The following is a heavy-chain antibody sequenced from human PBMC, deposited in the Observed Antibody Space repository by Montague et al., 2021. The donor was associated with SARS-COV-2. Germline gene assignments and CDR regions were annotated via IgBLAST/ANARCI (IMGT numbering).Heavy chain of an antibody. CDR3: AIEVGAMVYYYGMDV. CDR2: IYYSGST. D-gene: IGHD1-26*01. Sequence: SETLSLTCTVSGGSISSSSYYWGWIRQPPGKGLEWIGSIYYSGSTYYNPSLKSRVTISIDTSKNPFSLKLSSVTAADTAVYYCAIEVGAMVYYYGMDVWGQGTTVTVS. V-gene: IGHV4-39*01. CDR1: GGSISSSSYY. J-gene: IGHJ6*02.